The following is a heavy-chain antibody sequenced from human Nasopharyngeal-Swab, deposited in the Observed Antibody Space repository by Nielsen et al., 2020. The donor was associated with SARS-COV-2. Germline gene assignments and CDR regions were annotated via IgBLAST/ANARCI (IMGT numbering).Heavy chain of an antibody. CDR3: ARDQARVGLEWLFHSGSYLGAADY. D-gene: IGHD3-3*01. CDR2: INPSGGST. J-gene: IGHJ4*02. V-gene: IGHV1-46*01. Sequence: WVRQAPGQGLEWMGIINPSGGSTSYAQKFQGRVTMTRDTSTSTVYMELSSLRSEDTAVYYCARDQARVGLEWLFHSGSYLGAADYWGQGTLVTVSS.